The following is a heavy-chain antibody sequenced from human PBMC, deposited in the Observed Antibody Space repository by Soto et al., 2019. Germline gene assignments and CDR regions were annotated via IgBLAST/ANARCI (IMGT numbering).Heavy chain of an antibody. J-gene: IGHJ3*02. CDR2: INPNSGGT. Sequence: ASVKVSCKASGYTFTGYYMHWVRQAPGQGLEWMGWINPNSGGTNYAQKFQGRVTMTRDTSISTAYMELSRLGSDDTAVYYCAGSDQYYYDSSAPGAFDIWRQGTMVTVSS. CDR3: AGSDQYYYDSSAPGAFDI. CDR1: GYTFTGYY. D-gene: IGHD3-22*01. V-gene: IGHV1-2*02.